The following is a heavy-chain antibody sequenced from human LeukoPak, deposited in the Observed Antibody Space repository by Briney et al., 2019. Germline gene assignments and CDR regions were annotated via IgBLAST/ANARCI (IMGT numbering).Heavy chain of an antibody. V-gene: IGHV4-31*03. Sequence: SETLSLTCTVSGGAVNSGGYYWDWIRQHPGRGLEWIGYISNSGSTYYNPSLKGRPFMSVDTSKNHFSLKLRSVTSADTAVYFCARMQLGYSFDYWGQGSLVTVSS. D-gene: IGHD5-18*01. CDR2: ISNSGST. J-gene: IGHJ4*02. CDR3: ARMQLGYSFDY. CDR1: GGAVNSGGYY.